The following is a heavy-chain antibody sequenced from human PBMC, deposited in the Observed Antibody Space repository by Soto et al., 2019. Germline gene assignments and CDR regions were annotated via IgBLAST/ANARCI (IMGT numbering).Heavy chain of an antibody. CDR1: NGSISSYY. V-gene: IGHV4-4*07. J-gene: IGHJ4*02. CDR2: IHYSGAT. D-gene: IGHD5-18*01. Sequence: SETLSLTCTVSNGSISSYYWNWIRQPAGKGLEWIGRIHYSGATNYSPSLKSRVTMSVDLSKNQFSLGLSSVPAADTAVYYCAREYTYGAPYYFDYWGRGALVTVSS. CDR3: AREYTYGAPYYFDY.